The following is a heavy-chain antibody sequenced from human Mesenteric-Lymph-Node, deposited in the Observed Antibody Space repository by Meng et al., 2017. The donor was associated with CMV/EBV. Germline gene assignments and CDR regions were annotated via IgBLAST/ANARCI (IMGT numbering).Heavy chain of an antibody. CDR2: VDPDGGDT. CDR3: ARDGQYSGYDWGIGY. J-gene: IGHJ4*02. Sequence: SGDNGMTYSVHWVRQAPGQGLEWMGRVDPDGGDTRYSQKFKGRVSMTRNTSTGTVYMELSSLTSDDTAVYYCARDGQYSGYDWGIGYWGQGTLVTVSS. D-gene: IGHD5-12*01. V-gene: IGHV1-46*01. CDR1: GDNGMTYS.